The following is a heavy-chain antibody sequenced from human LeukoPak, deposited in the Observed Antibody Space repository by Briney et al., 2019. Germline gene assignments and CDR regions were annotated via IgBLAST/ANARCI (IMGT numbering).Heavy chain of an antibody. D-gene: IGHD1-1*01. J-gene: IGHJ4*02. CDR3: ARVPLERPYYFDY. CDR2: IYYSGST. CDR1: GGSISSSSYY. Sequence: PSETLSLTCTVSGGSISSSSYYWGWIRQPPGKGLEWIGSIYYSGSTYYNPSLKSRVTISVDTSKNHFSLKLSSVTAADTAVYYCARVPLERPYYFDYWGQGTLVTVSS. V-gene: IGHV4-39*07.